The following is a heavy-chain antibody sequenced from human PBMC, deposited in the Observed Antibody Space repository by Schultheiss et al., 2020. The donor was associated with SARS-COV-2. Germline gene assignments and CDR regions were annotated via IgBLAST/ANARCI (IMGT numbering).Heavy chain of an antibody. CDR2: ISSYNGNT. V-gene: IGHV1-18*01. CDR3: AISPDAYGDYRSGMDV. Sequence: ASVKVSCKASGYIYSSFGISWVRQAPGQGLEWMGWISSYNGNTNYAQKFQGRVSMTSDTSTSTAYMEVRSLRSDDTAVYYCAISPDAYGDYRSGMDVWGQGTTVTVSS. D-gene: IGHD4-17*01. CDR1: GYIYSSFG. J-gene: IGHJ6*02.